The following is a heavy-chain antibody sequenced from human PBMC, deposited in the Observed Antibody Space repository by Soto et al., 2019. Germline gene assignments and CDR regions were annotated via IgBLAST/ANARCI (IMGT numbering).Heavy chain of an antibody. CDR2: IIPIFGTA. CDR1: GGTFSSYA. V-gene: IGHV1-69*01. D-gene: IGHD2-15*01. J-gene: IGHJ2*01. CDR3: AREPRGYCSGGSCYSGNRYFDL. Sequence: QVQLVQSGAEVKKPGSSVKVSCKASGGTFSSYAISWVRQAPGQGLEWMGGIIPIFGTANYAQKFQGRVTNTADESTSTAYMELSSLRSEDTAVYYCAREPRGYCSGGSCYSGNRYFDLWGRGTLVTVSS.